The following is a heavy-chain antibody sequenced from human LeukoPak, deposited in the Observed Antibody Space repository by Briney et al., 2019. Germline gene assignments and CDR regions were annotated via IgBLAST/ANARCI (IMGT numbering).Heavy chain of an antibody. CDR1: GGSISSYY. CDR3: ARKDSSSWDADY. Sequence: SETLSLTCTVSGGSISSYYRSWIRQPPGKGLEWIGEIYHSGSTNYNPSLKSRVTISVDKSKNQFSLKLSSVTAADTAVYYCARKDSSSWDADYWGQGTLVTVSS. D-gene: IGHD6-13*01. V-gene: IGHV4-59*12. CDR2: IYHSGST. J-gene: IGHJ4*02.